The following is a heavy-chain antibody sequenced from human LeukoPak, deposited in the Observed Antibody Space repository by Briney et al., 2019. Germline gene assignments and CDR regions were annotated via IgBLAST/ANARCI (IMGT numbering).Heavy chain of an antibody. CDR1: GFTFSSYG. Sequence: PGRSLRLSCAASGFTFSSYGMHWVRQAPGKGLEWVSAISGSGGSTYYADSVKGRFTISRDNSKNTLYLQMNSLRAEDTAVYYCAKVPRVISGSYQYYFDYWGQGTLVTVSS. CDR2: ISGSGGST. V-gene: IGHV3-23*01. CDR3: AKVPRVISGSYQYYFDY. D-gene: IGHD1-26*01. J-gene: IGHJ4*02.